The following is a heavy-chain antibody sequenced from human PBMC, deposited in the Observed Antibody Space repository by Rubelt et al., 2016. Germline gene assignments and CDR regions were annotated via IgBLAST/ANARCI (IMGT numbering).Heavy chain of an antibody. CDR2: ISSSGSTI. CDR3: AKTMVRGVTTLLTGVNFDY. Sequence: GKGLEWVSYISSSGSTIYYADSVKGRFTISRDNSKNTLYLQMNSLRAEETAVYYCAKTMVRGVTTLLTGVNFDYWGQGTLVTVSS. J-gene: IGHJ4*02. D-gene: IGHD3-10*01. V-gene: IGHV3-23*01.